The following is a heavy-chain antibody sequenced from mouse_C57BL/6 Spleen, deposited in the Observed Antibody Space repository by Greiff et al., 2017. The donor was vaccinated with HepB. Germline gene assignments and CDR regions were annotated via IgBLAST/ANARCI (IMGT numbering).Heavy chain of an antibody. CDR2: IHPNSGST. CDR1: GYTFTSYW. D-gene: IGHD1-1*01. CDR3: ASCELRYYFDY. J-gene: IGHJ2*01. Sequence: VQLQQPGAELVKPGASVKLSCKASGYTFTSYWMHWVKQRPGQGLEWIGMIHPNSGSTNYNEKFKSKATLTVDKSSSTAYMQLSSLTSEDSAVYYCASCELRYYFDYWGQGTTLTVSS. V-gene: IGHV1-64*01.